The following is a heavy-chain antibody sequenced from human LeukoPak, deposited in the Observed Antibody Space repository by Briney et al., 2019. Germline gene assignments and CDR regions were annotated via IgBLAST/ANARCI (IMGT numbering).Heavy chain of an antibody. J-gene: IGHJ4*02. V-gene: IGHV3-53*01. CDR1: GLIVSTNY. Sequence: GGSLRLSCVVSGLIVSTNYMSWVGRPPGKGLEGGAVFIRGGNTYYADSMKGRFTISRDTSKNKLYIQMDSLGADDTAVYDCAGGGGAYWGDDCRRTLDYWGQGTLVTVSS. CDR2: FIRGGNT. D-gene: IGHD2-21*02. CDR3: AGGGGAYWGDDCRRTLDY.